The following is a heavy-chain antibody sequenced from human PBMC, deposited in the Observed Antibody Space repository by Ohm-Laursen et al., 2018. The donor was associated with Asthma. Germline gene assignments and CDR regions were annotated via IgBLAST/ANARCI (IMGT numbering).Heavy chain of an antibody. V-gene: IGHV3-30*03. D-gene: IGHD3-22*01. CDR2: ISNDGSNK. J-gene: IGHJ6*02. CDR3: ARPHTPDSSGYHGANYYYYGMDV. CDR1: GFTFSSYG. Sequence: SLRLSCAAPGFTFSSYGMHWVRQAPGKGLEWVAVISNDGSNKYYADSVKGRFTISRDNSKNTLYLQMISLRAEDTAVYYCARPHTPDSSGYHGANYYYYGMDVWGQGTTVTVSS.